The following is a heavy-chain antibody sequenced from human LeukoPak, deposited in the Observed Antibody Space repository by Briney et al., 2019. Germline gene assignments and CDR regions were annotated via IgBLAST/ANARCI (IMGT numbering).Heavy chain of an antibody. CDR1: GGSVSSGSYY. CDR2: IYYSGST. D-gene: IGHD3-22*01. V-gene: IGHV4-31*03. Sequence: SSETLSLTCTVSGGSVSSGSYYWSWIRQHPGKGLEWIGYIYYSGSTYYNPSLKSRVTISVDTSKNQFSLKLSSVTAADTAVYYCARDLKDSSGDGDWFDPWGQGTLVTVSS. J-gene: IGHJ5*02. CDR3: ARDLKDSSGDGDWFDP.